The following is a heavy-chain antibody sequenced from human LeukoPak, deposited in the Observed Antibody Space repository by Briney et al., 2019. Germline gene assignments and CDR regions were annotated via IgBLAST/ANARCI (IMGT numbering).Heavy chain of an antibody. CDR1: GFTFSSYA. V-gene: IGHV3-30-3*01. D-gene: IGHD6-25*01. Sequence: GGSLRLSCAASGFTFSSYAMHWVRQAPGKGPEWVAVISYDGSNKYYADSVKGRFTISRDNSKNTLYLQMNSLRAEDTAVYYCAREIQRLEDYYYGMDVWGQGTTVTVSS. CDR3: AREIQRLEDYYYGMDV. CDR2: ISYDGSNK. J-gene: IGHJ6*02.